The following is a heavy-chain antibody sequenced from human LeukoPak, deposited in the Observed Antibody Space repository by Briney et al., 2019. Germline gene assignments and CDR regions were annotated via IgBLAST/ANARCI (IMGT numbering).Heavy chain of an antibody. D-gene: IGHD4-17*01. J-gene: IGHJ4*02. Sequence: PGGSLRLSCAASGFTVSSNYMSWVRQAPGKGLEWVSVIYSGGSTYYADSVKGRFTISRDNSKNTLYLQMNSLRAEDTAVYYCARGLDGDPLDYWGQGTLVTVSS. CDR3: ARGLDGDPLDY. CDR2: IYSGGST. V-gene: IGHV3-53*01. CDR1: GFTVSSNY.